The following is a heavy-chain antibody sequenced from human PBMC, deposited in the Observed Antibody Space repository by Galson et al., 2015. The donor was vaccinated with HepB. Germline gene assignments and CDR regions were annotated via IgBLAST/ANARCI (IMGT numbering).Heavy chain of an antibody. CDR2: IIPILGIA. Sequence: SVKVSCKASGGTFSSYTISWVRQAPGQGLAWMGRIIPILGIANYAQKFQGRVTITADKSTSTAYMELSSLRSEDTAVYYCARDRPMYYYDSSGYYFDYWGQGTLVTVSS. CDR1: GGTFSSYT. D-gene: IGHD3-22*01. J-gene: IGHJ4*02. V-gene: IGHV1-69*04. CDR3: ARDRPMYYYDSSGYYFDY.